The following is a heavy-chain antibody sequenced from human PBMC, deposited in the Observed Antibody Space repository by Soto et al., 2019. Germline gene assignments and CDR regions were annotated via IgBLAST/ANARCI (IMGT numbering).Heavy chain of an antibody. CDR2: IYYSGST. Sequence: QVQLQESGPGLVKPSETLSLTCTVSGGSISSYYWSWIRQPPGKGLEWIGYIYYSGSTNYNPSLKSRAPKPVDPSKTQFSRRRSFVTVPDTAVYYWARGRGGFSGYAPYSYSVWTSGAKGPRSPSP. CDR1: GGSISSYY. J-gene: IGHJ6*02. V-gene: IGHV4-59*01. D-gene: IGHD5-12*01. CDR3: ARGRGGFSGYAPYSYSVWTS.